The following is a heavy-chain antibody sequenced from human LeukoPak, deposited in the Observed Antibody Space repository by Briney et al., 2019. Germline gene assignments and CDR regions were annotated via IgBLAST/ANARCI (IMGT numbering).Heavy chain of an antibody. CDR2: ISSSGSTI. J-gene: IGHJ4*02. D-gene: IGHD3-22*01. V-gene: IGHV3-11*01. Sequence: PGGSLRLSCAASGFTFSDYYMSWIRQAPGKGLEWVSYISSSGSTIYYADSVKGRFTISRDNAKNSLYLQMNSLRAEDTAVYYCARRPKSSYYDSSGGDYWGQGTLVTVSS. CDR3: ARRPKSSYYDSSGGDY. CDR1: GFTFSDYY.